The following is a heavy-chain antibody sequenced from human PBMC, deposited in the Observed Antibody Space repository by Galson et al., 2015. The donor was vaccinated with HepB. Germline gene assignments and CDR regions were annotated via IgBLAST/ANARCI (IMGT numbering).Heavy chain of an antibody. V-gene: IGHV1-69*02. CDR2: IIPILGIT. CDR3: AGIVGATYYFDY. J-gene: IGHJ4*02. D-gene: IGHD1-26*01. Sequence: SVKVSCKASGGTFSSYTISWVRQAPGQGLEWMGRIIPILGITNYAQKFQGRVTITADKSTSTAYMELSSLRSEDTAVYYCAGIVGATYYFDYWGQGTLVTVSS. CDR1: GGTFSSYT.